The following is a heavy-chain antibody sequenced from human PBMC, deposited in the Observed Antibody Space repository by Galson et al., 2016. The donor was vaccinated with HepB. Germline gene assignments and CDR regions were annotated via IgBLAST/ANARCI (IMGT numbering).Heavy chain of an antibody. Sequence: SLRLSCAASGFNFSSYWMHWVRQVPGKGLLWVAWIRTDGTVTHYADSVKGRFAISRDNSKNTVYLQMNSLRAEDTAVYYCRAGAFWGQGTLVTVSS. CDR3: RAGAF. J-gene: IGHJ4*02. D-gene: IGHD6-13*01. CDR2: IRTDGTVT. CDR1: GFNFSSYW. V-gene: IGHV3-74*01.